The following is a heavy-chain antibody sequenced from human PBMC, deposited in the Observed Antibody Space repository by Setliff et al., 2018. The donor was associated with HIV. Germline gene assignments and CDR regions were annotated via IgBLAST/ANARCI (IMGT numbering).Heavy chain of an antibody. Sequence: SETLSLTCSVSGGSFSSDSYYWGWIRQFPGKGLEWIGEINHSGSTNYNPSLKSRVTISVDTSKNQFSLNLSSVTAADTAVYYCAREVRDYGVGWPHDYWGQGTLVTVSS. CDR1: GGSFSSDSYY. CDR2: INHSGST. CDR3: AREVRDYGVGWPHDY. J-gene: IGHJ4*02. D-gene: IGHD3-16*01. V-gene: IGHV4-39*07.